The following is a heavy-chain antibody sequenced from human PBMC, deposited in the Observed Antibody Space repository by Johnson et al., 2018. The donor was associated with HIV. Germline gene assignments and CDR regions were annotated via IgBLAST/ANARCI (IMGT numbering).Heavy chain of an antibody. D-gene: IGHD6-19*01. CDR2: INWDGDST. CDR3: AKDIASGYTNGGTLDI. J-gene: IGHJ3*02. Sequence: QLVESGGGLVQPGGSLRLSCAASGFTVSSNYMSWVRQAPGKGLEWVSGINWDGDSTYYADSVTGRFTISRDNIKNSLYLQMNSLRPEDTGLYYCAKDIASGYTNGGTLDIWGQGTMVTVSS. CDR1: GFTVSSNY. V-gene: IGHV3-43D*03.